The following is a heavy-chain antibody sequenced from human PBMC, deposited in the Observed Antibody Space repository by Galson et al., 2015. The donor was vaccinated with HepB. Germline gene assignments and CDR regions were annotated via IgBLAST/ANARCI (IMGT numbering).Heavy chain of an antibody. V-gene: IGHV2-5*02. CDR1: GFSLSTSGVG. D-gene: IGHD3-10*01. CDR2: IYWDDDK. CDR3: AHSSHITMVRGVNYAPPDY. J-gene: IGHJ4*02. Sequence: PALVKPTHTLTLTCTFSGFSLSTSGVGVGWIRQPPGKALEWLALIYWDDDKRYSPSLKSRLTITKDTSKNQVVLTMTNMDPVDTATYYCAHSSHITMVRGVNYAPPDYWGQGTLVTVSS.